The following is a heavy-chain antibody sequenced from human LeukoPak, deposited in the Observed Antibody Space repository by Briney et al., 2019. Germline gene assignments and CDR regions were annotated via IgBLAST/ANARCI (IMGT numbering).Heavy chain of an antibody. CDR1: GFTFSDSG. CDR3: AKITQGTTAGY. V-gene: IGHV3-30*02. J-gene: IGHJ4*02. D-gene: IGHD4-17*01. CDR2: IRYDGSDK. Sequence: PGGSLRLSCAASGFTFSDSGMHWVRQAPGKGLEWAAFIRYDGSDKYYADSVKGRFTISRDNSKNALLQMNSLRPDDTAVYYCAKITQGTTAGYWGQGILVTVSS.